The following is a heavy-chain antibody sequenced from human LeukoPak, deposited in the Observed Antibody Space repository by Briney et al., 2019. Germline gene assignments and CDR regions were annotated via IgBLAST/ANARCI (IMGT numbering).Heavy chain of an antibody. CDR1: GYTITSYD. V-gene: IGHV1-8*01. CDR3: ARKSIAARPRANYYGMDV. J-gene: IGHJ6*02. D-gene: IGHD6-6*01. Sequence: ASVKVSCKASGYTITSYDINWVRQATGQGLEWMGWMNPNSGNTGYAQKFQGRVTMTRNTSISTAYMELSSLRSEDTAVYYCARKSIAARPRANYYGMDVWGQGTTVTVSS. CDR2: MNPNSGNT.